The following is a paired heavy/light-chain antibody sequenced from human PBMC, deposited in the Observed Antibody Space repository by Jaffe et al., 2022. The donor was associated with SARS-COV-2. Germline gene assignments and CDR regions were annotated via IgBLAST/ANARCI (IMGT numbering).Light chain of an antibody. J-gene: IGLJ3*02. CDR3: AAWDDSLKGWV. CDR2: YDD. CDR1: SSNIGNGA. V-gene: IGLV1-36*01. Sequence: QSVLTQPPSVSGAPRQRVTISCSGSSSNIGNGAVNWYQQLPGKAPKLLIYYDDLLPSGVSDRFSGSKSGTSASLAISGLQSEDEADYYCAAWDDSLKGWVFGGGTKLTVL.
Heavy chain of an antibody. D-gene: IGHD6-13*01. Sequence: EVQLLESGGGLVQPGGSLRLSCAASGFTFSSFAMSWVRQAPGKGLEWVSSISSSGDTTYSADSVKGRFTISRDNSKYTLYVEMNSLRDEDTAVYFCAKDRGWGTSWFPFDSWGLGTLVTVSS. CDR2: ISSSGDTT. J-gene: IGHJ4*02. V-gene: IGHV3-23*01. CDR3: AKDRGWGTSWFPFDS. CDR1: GFTFSSFA.